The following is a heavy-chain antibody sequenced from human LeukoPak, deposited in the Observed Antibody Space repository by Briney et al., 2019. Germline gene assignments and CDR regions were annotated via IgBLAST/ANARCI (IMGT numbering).Heavy chain of an antibody. CDR1: GYTFTGYY. CDR2: INPNSGGT. V-gene: IGHV1-2*02. CDR3: ARDLWEHVN. D-gene: IGHD1-26*01. Sequence: GASVKVSCKASGYTFTGYYMHWVRQAPGQGLEGMGWINPNSGGTNYAQKFQGRVTMARDTSISTAYMELSRLRYEDTAVYYCARDLWEHVNWGQGTLVTVSS. J-gene: IGHJ4*02.